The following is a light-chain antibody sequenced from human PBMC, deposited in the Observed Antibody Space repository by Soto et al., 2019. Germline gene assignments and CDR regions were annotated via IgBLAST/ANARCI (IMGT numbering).Light chain of an antibody. Sequence: DIQMTQSPSTLSASVGDRVTITCRASQSISSWLAWYQQKPGKAPKLLIYKASSLESGVPSRFSGSGSGTEFTLTISSLQPDDFAPYYCQQYNSYSRAFGQGTKVDIK. J-gene: IGKJ1*01. V-gene: IGKV1-5*03. CDR3: QQYNSYSRA. CDR1: QSISSW. CDR2: KAS.